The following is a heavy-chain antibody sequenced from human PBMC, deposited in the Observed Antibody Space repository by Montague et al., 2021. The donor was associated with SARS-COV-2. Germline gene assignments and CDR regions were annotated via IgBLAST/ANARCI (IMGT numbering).Heavy chain of an antibody. CDR3: ARLSSDIGGYFWFDP. D-gene: IGHD1-26*01. J-gene: IGHJ5*02. CDR1: GGSISSFY. CDR2: ISHSGGT. V-gene: IGHV4-59*12. Sequence: SETLSLTCTVSGGSISSFYWSWFLQPPGKGLEWIGYISHSGGTNYNPSLKSRVTISVDKSKNQFSLNLNSVTAADTAVYYCARLSSDIGGYFWFDPWGQGTLVSVSS.